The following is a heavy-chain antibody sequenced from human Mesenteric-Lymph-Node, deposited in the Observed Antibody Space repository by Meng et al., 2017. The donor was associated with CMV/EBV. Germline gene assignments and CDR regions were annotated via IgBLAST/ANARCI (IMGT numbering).Heavy chain of an antibody. J-gene: IGHJ5*02. D-gene: IGHD3-3*01. Sequence: GESLKISCAASGFTFSNYGMHWVRQAPGKGLEWVAFIQYDGSGKFYANSVKGRFSISRDNAKNTLYLQMNSLRAEDTAVYYCARACDFWSGYSGIDPWGQGTLVTISS. CDR1: GFTFSNYG. V-gene: IGHV3-30*02. CDR3: ARACDFWSGYSGIDP. CDR2: IQYDGSGK.